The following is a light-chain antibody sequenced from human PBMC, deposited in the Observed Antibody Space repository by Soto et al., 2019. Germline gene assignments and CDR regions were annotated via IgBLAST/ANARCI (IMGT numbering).Light chain of an antibody. CDR3: QKYNSAPWT. CDR2: AAS. CDR1: QGISNY. V-gene: IGKV1-27*01. Sequence: DIQMTQSPSSLTASVGDRVAITCRASQGISNYLAWYQEKPGKVPKLLIYAASTLQSGVPSRFSGSGSGTDFTLAISSLQPEDVATYYCQKYNSAPWTFGQGTKVEIK. J-gene: IGKJ1*01.